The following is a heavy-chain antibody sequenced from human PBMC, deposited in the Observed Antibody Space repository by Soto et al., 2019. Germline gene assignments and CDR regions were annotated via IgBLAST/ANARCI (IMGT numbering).Heavy chain of an antibody. CDR2: ISYDGSNK. Sequence: PGGSLRLSCAASGFTFSSYAMHWVRQAPGKGLEWVAVISYDGSNKYYADSVKGRFTISRDNSKNTLYLQMNSLRAEDTAVYYCARENNWNYTPPGLHYYGMDVWGQGTTVTVS. D-gene: IGHD1-7*01. V-gene: IGHV3-30-3*01. J-gene: IGHJ6*02. CDR3: ARENNWNYTPPGLHYYGMDV. CDR1: GFTFSSYA.